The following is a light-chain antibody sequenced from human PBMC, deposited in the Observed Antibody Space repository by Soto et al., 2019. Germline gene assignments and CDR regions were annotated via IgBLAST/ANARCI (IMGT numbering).Light chain of an antibody. V-gene: IGKV2-28*01. CDR2: LGS. CDR3: MQALQKPST. J-gene: IGKJ1*01. CDR1: QSLHSNGINY. Sequence: LVVTQSPRSLPVTPGEPASMSCRASQSLHSNGINYLHWYLQKPGQSPQLLIYLGSSRASGVPDRFSGSGSGTEYTLNIRSVEAEDVGVYYCMQALQKPSTFGQGTKVDIK.